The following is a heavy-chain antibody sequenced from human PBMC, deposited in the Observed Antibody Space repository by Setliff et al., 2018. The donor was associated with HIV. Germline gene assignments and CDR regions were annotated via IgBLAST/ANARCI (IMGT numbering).Heavy chain of an antibody. CDR3: ARGGNDWNQPADY. J-gene: IGHJ4*02. D-gene: IGHD1-1*01. CDR1: GGTLSSYA. CDR2: MSPSGGAT. V-gene: IGHV1-46*01. Sequence: ASVKVSCKSSGGTLSSYAISWVRQAPGQGLEWMGVMSPSGGATSDAQGFRGRLTMTGDTSTTTVYMELRSLRSDDTAVYFCARGGNDWNQPADYWGQGTLVTVSS.